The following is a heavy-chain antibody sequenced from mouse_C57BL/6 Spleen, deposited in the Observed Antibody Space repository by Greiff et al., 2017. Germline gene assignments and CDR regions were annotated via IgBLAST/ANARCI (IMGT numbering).Heavy chain of an antibody. CDR1: GFSFNTYA. V-gene: IGHV10-1*01. J-gene: IGHJ4*01. Sequence: EVQLVESGGGLVQPKGSLKLSCAASGFSFNTYAMNWVRQASGKGLEWVARIRSKSNNYATYYADSVKDRFTISRDDSESMLYLQMNNLKTEDTAMYYCVRHGWDNAMDYWGQGTSVTVSS. D-gene: IGHD4-1*01. CDR3: VRHGWDNAMDY. CDR2: IRSKSNNYAT.